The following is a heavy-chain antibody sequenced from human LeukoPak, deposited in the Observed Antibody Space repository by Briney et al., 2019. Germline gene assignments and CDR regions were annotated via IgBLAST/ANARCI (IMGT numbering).Heavy chain of an antibody. V-gene: IGHV1-18*01. D-gene: IGHD3-22*01. CDR3: ARDVYYYDSSGYAGGY. CDR2: ISAYNGNT. CDR1: GYTFTSYG. J-gene: IGHJ4*02. Sequence: GASVKVSCKASGYTFTSYGISWVRQAPGQGLEWMGWISAYNGNTNYAQKLQGRVTMTTDTSTSTAYMELRSLRSDDTAVYYCARDVYYYDSSGYAGGYWGQGTLVTVSS.